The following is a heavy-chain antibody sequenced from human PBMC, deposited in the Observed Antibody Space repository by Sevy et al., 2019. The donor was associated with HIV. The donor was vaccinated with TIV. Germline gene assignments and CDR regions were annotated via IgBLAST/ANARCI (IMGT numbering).Heavy chain of an antibody. Sequence: GGSLRLSCAASGFIFGNYAMHWVRQAPGKGLDWVSGISWNGDSTPYANSMRGRFTISRDNARNSIYLQMNNLRPEDTAFYYCVKDYGRHPSGNYSPNWFDSWGQGALVTVSS. J-gene: IGHJ5*01. V-gene: IGHV3-9*01. CDR3: VKDYGRHPSGNYSPNWFDS. D-gene: IGHD3-10*01. CDR2: ISWNGDST. CDR1: GFIFGNYA.